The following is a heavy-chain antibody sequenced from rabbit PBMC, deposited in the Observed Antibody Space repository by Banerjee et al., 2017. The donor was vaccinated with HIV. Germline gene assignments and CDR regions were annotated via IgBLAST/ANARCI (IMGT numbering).Heavy chain of an antibody. CDR3: ARDLAGVIGWNFNL. Sequence: QEQLEESGGDLVKPEGSLTLTCTASGFSFSSIYWICWVRQAPGKGLEWIACINTNSGNTVYASWVNGRFTISRSTSLNTVTLQMTSLTAADTATYFCARDLAGVIGWNFNLWGPGTLVTVS. V-gene: IGHV1S45*01. J-gene: IGHJ4*01. D-gene: IGHD4-1*01. CDR2: INTNSGNT. CDR1: GFSFSSIYW.